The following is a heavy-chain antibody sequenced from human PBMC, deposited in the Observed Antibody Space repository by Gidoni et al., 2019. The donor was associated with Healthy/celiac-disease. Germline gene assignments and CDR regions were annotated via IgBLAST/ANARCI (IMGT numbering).Heavy chain of an antibody. D-gene: IGHD2-2*02. Sequence: EVQLVESGGGLVKPGGALRRACAASGCTVSSYSMNWVRQAPGKGLEWVSSISSSSSYIYYADSVKGRFTISRDNAKNSLYLQMNSLRAEDTAVYYCARDCSSTSCYMASGVGDYWGQGTLVTVSS. V-gene: IGHV3-21*01. CDR3: ARDCSSTSCYMASGVGDY. CDR2: ISSSSSYI. CDR1: GCTVSSYS. J-gene: IGHJ4*02.